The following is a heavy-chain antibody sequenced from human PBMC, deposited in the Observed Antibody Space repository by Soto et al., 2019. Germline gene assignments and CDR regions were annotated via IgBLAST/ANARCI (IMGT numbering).Heavy chain of an antibody. D-gene: IGHD6-13*01. CDR3: VRRHVSATGIDWFDP. V-gene: IGHV1-3*01. Sequence: VKVSCKASGYTFTSYGIHWVRQAPGQRLEWMGWINAANGDTKYSPKFQGRVTITRDTSASTAYMELSSLRSEDTAVYYCVRRHVSATGIDWFDPWGQGTLVTVS. J-gene: IGHJ5*02. CDR1: GYTFTSYG. CDR2: INAANGDT.